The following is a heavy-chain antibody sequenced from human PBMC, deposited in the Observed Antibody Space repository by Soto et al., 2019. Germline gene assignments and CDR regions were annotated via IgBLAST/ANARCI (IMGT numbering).Heavy chain of an antibody. CDR1: GYTFTSYG. V-gene: IGHV1-18*04. CDR3: ARDPLPVDIVATIARSAY. Sequence: QVQLVQSGAEVKKPGASVKVSCKASGYTFTSYGISWVRQAPGQGLEWMGWISAYNGNTNYAQKLQGRGTMTTDTTTSTAYMELRSLRSDDTAVYYCARDPLPVDIVATIARSAYWGQGTLFTVSS. D-gene: IGHD5-12*01. CDR2: ISAYNGNT. J-gene: IGHJ4*02.